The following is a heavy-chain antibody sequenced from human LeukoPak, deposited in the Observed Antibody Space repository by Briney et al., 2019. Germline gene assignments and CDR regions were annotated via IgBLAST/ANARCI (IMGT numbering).Heavy chain of an antibody. CDR3: ARDLSGITGYTYGRGIDY. CDR2: IKKDGSEK. J-gene: IGHJ4*02. V-gene: IGHV3-7*01. D-gene: IGHD5-18*01. Sequence: GGSLRLSCAASGFTFSSYWMSWVRQAPGKGLEWVANIKKDGSEKYYVDSVKGRFTISRDNAKTSLYLQMNSLRAEDTAVYYCARDLSGITGYTYGRGIDYWGQGTLVTVSS. CDR1: GFTFSSYW.